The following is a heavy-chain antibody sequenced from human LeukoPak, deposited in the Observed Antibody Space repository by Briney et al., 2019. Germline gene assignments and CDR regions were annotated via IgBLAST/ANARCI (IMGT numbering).Heavy chain of an antibody. CDR2: INHSGST. CDR3: AKDSSSGEDTAMVRGMDV. D-gene: IGHD5-18*01. J-gene: IGHJ6*02. Sequence: SETLSLTCAVYGGSFSGYYWSWIRQPPGKGLEWIGEINHSGSTNYNPSLKSRVTISVDTSKNQFSLKLSSVTAADTAVYYCAKDSSSGEDTAMVRGMDVWGQGTTVTVSS. V-gene: IGHV4-34*01. CDR1: GGSFSGYY.